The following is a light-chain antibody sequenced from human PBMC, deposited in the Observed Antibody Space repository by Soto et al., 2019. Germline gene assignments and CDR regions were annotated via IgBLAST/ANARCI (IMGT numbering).Light chain of an antibody. CDR2: GAS. CDR1: QSISTW. Sequence: DIQMTQSPSTLSASAGDRVTITCRASQSISTWLAWYQQKPGKDPKLLIYGASSLASGVPSRFSGSGSGTEFTLTISSLQPDDFATYYCQQYNSYSTFGQGTKVDIK. V-gene: IGKV1-5*01. J-gene: IGKJ1*01. CDR3: QQYNSYST.